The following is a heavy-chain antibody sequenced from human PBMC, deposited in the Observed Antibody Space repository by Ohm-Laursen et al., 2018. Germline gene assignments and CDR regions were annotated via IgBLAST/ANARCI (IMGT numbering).Heavy chain of an antibody. V-gene: IGHV3-23*01. CDR1: GFTFTDYA. CDR3: AKDAATVTASYFHD. D-gene: IGHD2-21*02. Sequence: SLRLSCSAPGFTFTDYAMNWVRQAPGKGLEWVSTIGTTGNTYYIDSVRGRFTISRDNSKKTVYLQMDSLSADDTALYYCAKDAATVTASYFHDWGQGTLVTVSS. J-gene: IGHJ4*02. CDR2: IGTTGNT.